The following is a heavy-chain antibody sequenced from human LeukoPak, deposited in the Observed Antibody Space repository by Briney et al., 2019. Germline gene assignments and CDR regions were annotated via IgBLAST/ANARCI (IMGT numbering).Heavy chain of an antibody. V-gene: IGHV3-7*03. D-gene: IGHD3-16*02. CDR3: ARGLYDYVWGSYRPTPDY. Sequence: GGSLRLSCAASGFTFSSYWMSWVRQAPGKGLEWVANIKQDGSEKYYVDSVKGRFTISRNNAKNSLYLQMNSLRAEDTAVYYCARGLYDYVWGSYRPTPDYWGQGTLVTVSS. J-gene: IGHJ4*02. CDR1: GFTFSSYW. CDR2: IKQDGSEK.